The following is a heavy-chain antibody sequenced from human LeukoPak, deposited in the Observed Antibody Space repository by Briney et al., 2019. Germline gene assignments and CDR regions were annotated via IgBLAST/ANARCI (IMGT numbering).Heavy chain of an antibody. V-gene: IGHV1-8*03. CDR3: ARSLADITIFGVVDY. D-gene: IGHD3-3*01. CDR2: MNPNSGNT. Sequence: ASVKVSCKASGYTFTSYDINWVRQAPGQGLEWMGWMNPNSGNTGYAQKFQGRVTITRNTSISTAYMELSSLRSEDTAVYYCARSLADITIFGVVDYWGQGTLVTVSS. J-gene: IGHJ4*02. CDR1: GYTFTSYD.